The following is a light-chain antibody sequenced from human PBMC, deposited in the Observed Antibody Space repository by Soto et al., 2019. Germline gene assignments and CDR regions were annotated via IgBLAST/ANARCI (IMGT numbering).Light chain of an antibody. J-gene: IGKJ1*01. CDR2: EAS. CDR3: QQRSNWPWT. Sequence: EIVLTQSPAILSLSPGERATISCRASQSVSSYLAWYQQKPGQAPSLLIYEASNRATGIPARFSGSGSGTDFTLTISSLEPADFAVYYCQQRSNWPWTFGQGTKVDIK. V-gene: IGKV3-11*01. CDR1: QSVSSY.